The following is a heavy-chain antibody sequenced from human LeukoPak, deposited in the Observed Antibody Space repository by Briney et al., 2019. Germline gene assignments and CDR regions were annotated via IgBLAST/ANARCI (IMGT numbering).Heavy chain of an antibody. J-gene: IGHJ6*03. D-gene: IGHD2-2*01. CDR1: GYSFTNHL. CDR2: INPSGGST. Sequence: ASVKISCKTSGYSFTNHLMHWIRQAPGQGLEWMGIINPSGGSTSYAQKFQGRVTMTRDTSTSTVYMELSSLRSEDTAVYYCARDHRGSVLAAMGRSYYYYMDVWGKGTTVTISS. CDR3: ARDHRGSVLAAMGRSYYYYMDV. V-gene: IGHV1-46*01.